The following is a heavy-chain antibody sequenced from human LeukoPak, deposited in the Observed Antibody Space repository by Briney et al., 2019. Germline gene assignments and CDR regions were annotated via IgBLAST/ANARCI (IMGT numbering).Heavy chain of an antibody. CDR3: AKSDYYDSSGQSMGYFDY. CDR2: IKQDESEK. D-gene: IGHD3-22*01. J-gene: IGHJ4*02. CDR1: GFTFSNYW. Sequence: PGGSLRLSCVGSGFTFSNYWMTWVRQAPGKGLEWVANIKQDESEKYYLDSVKGRFTISRDNAMNSLFLQMNSLRAEDTAVYYCAKSDYYDSSGQSMGYFDYWGQGTLVTVSS. V-gene: IGHV3-7*01.